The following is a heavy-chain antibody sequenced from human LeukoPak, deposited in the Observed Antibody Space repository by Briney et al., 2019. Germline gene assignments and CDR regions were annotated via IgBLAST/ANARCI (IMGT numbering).Heavy chain of an antibody. CDR2: ISSPSSTI. CDR1: GFTFSSYG. V-gene: IGHV3-48*04. CDR3: ARAYLLPSIPYWYFGL. J-gene: IGHJ2*01. D-gene: IGHD2-21*01. Sequence: PGRSLRLSCAASGFTFSSYGMHWVRQAPGKGLEWLSYISSPSSTIYYADSVRGRFTISRDNAKNSLYLQMNSLRAEDAAIYYCARAYLLPSIPYWYFGLWGRGTLVTVSS.